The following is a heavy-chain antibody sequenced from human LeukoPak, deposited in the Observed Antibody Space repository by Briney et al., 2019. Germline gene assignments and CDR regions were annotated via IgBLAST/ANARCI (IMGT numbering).Heavy chain of an antibody. CDR3: TGSSGYYGGDMDV. V-gene: IGHV4-39*01. CDR1: SGSISSSGYY. D-gene: IGHD3-22*01. Sequence: SETLSLTCTVPSGSISSSGYYWGWIRQPPGKGLEWIGSVYYSGSTYYNPSLKSRVTISVDASKNQFSLKLSSVTAADTAIYYCTGSSGYYGGDMDVWGKGTTVTVSS. CDR2: VYYSGST. J-gene: IGHJ6*03.